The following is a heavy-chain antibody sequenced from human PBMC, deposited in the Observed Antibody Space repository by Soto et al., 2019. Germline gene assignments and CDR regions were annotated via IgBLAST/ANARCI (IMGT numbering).Heavy chain of an antibody. V-gene: IGHV3-30-3*01. CDR1: GFTFSSYA. D-gene: IGHD2-15*01. Sequence: QVQLVESGGGVVQPGRSLRLSCAASGFTFSSYAMHWVRQAPGKGLEWVAVISYDGSNKYYADSVKGRFTISRDNSKNTLYLQMNSLRAEDTAVYYCARDNLDCSVGSCYYGYYYYYGMDVWGQGTTVTVSS. J-gene: IGHJ6*02. CDR3: ARDNLDCSVGSCYYGYYYYYGMDV. CDR2: ISYDGSNK.